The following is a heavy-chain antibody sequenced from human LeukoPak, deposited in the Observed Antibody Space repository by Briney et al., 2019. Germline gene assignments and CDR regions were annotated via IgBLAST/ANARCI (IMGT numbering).Heavy chain of an antibody. J-gene: IGHJ3*02. D-gene: IGHD1-1*01. CDR1: GITFSSYS. CDR2: ISSSSSTI. V-gene: IGHV3-48*04. CDR3: AKDKSTTGTTGAFDI. Sequence: GVSLRLSCAASGITFSSYSMNWVRQATGKGLEWVSYISSSSSTIYYADSVKGRFTISRDNAKNSPYLQMNSLRAEDMALYYCAKDKSTTGTTGAFDIWGQGTMVTVPS.